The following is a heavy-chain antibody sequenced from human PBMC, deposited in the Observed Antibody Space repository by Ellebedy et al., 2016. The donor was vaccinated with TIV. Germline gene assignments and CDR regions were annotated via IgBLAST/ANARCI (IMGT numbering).Heavy chain of an antibody. CDR3: ARNHNVWGSYGYPDY. V-gene: IGHV5-51*01. Sequence: PGGSLRLSCKGSGYSFTSYWIARVRQVPGKGLEWMGIIHPGDSDTRYSPSFQGQVTISADKSSSPAYLQWSSLKASDTAMYYCARNHNVWGSYGYPDYWGQGTLVTVSS. J-gene: IGHJ4*02. D-gene: IGHD3-16*01. CDR1: GYSFTSYW. CDR2: IHPGDSDT.